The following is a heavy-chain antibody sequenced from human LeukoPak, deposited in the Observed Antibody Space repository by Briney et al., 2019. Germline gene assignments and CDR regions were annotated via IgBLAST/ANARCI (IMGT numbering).Heavy chain of an antibody. CDR2: ISGSGGST. D-gene: IGHD3-3*01. Sequence: GGSLRLSCAASGFTFSSYAMSWVRQTPGKGLAWVSAISGSGGSTYYADSVKGRFTISRDNSKNTLYLQMNSLRAEDTAVYYCAKDGVGLLVDYWGQGTLVTVSS. CDR3: AKDGVGLLVDY. CDR1: GFTFSSYA. J-gene: IGHJ4*02. V-gene: IGHV3-23*01.